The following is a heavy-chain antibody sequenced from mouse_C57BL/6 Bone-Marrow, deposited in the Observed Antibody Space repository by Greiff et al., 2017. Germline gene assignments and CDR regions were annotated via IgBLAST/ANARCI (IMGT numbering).Heavy chain of an antibody. CDR3: ARSRGCYYAMDY. V-gene: IGHV1-64*01. J-gene: IGHJ4*01. CDR1: GYTFTSYW. Sequence: VKLQQPGAELVKPGASVKLSCKASGYTFTSYWMHWVKQRPGQGLEWIGMIHPNSGSTNYNEKFKSKATLTVDKSSSTAYMQLSSLTSEDSAVYYCARSRGCYYAMDYWGQGTSVTVSS. CDR2: IHPNSGST.